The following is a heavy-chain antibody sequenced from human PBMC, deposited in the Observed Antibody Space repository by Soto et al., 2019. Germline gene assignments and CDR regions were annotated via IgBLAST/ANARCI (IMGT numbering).Heavy chain of an antibody. V-gene: IGHV3-48*04. Sequence: GGSLRLSCSVSGFTFSTYSMAWIRQAPGKGLEWLSYIGSSSSVIYYADSVKGRITVSRDNGKSALILQMHSLRADDTAVYYCARYLIIPRAFDIWGQGTAVTVSS. D-gene: IGHD2-21*01. J-gene: IGHJ3*02. CDR2: IGSSSSVI. CDR3: ARYLIIPRAFDI. CDR1: GFTFSTYS.